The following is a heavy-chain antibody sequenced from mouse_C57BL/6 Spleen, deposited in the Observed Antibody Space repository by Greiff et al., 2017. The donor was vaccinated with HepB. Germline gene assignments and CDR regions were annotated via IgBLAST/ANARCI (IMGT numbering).Heavy chain of an antibody. J-gene: IGHJ1*03. CDR3: ARESPDWYFDV. V-gene: IGHV5-16*01. CDR2: INYDGSST. Sequence: EVQRVESEGGLVQPGSSMKLSCTASGFTFSDYYMAWVRQVPEKGLEWVANINYDGSSTYYLDSLKSRFIISRDNAKNILYLQMSSLKSEDTATYYCARESPDWYFDVWGTGTTVTVSS. CDR1: GFTFSDYY.